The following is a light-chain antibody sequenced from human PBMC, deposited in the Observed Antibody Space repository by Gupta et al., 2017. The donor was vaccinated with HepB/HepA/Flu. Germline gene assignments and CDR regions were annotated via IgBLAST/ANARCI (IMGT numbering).Light chain of an antibody. CDR2: DVT. CDR1: SSDVGGYNN. V-gene: IGLV2-14*03. J-gene: IGLJ1*01. Sequence: QSALTQPASVSGSPGQSITISCPGPSSDVGGYNNVSGYQQHPGKAPKLMTYDVTNRHSAVSSRFSGAKSGNTATLTISGLQAEEEADYYCSSDTNSSTLYVFGSGTKVTVL. CDR3: SSDTNSSTLYV.